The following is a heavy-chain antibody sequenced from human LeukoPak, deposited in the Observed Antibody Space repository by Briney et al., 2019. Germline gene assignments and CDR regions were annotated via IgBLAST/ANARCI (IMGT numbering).Heavy chain of an antibody. CDR2: ISSSGSTR. CDR1: GFTFSSYE. V-gene: IGHV3-48*03. D-gene: IGHD6-19*01. CDR3: AREIVSAVAGNFDY. Sequence: GGSLRLSCAAFGFTFSSYEMNWVRQAPGKGLEWVSYISSSGSTRTYADSVKGRFTISRDDAKNSLYLEMNSLRAEDTAVYYCAREIVSAVAGNFDYWGQGTLVTVSS. J-gene: IGHJ4*02.